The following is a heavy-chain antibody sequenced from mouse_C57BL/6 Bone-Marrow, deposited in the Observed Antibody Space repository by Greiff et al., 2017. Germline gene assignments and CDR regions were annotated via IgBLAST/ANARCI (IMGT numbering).Heavy chain of an antibody. V-gene: IGHV5-9-1*02. J-gene: IGHJ4*01. CDR1: GFTFSSYA. D-gene: IGHD2-2*01. CDR2: ISSGGDYI. Sequence: EVKLMESGEGLVKPGGSLKLSCAASGFTFSSYAMSWVRQTPEQRLEWVAYISSGGDYIYYADTVKGRFTISRDNARNTLYLQMSSLQSEDTAMYYCTRRGYGRGDYWGQGTSVTVSS. CDR3: TRRGYGRGDY.